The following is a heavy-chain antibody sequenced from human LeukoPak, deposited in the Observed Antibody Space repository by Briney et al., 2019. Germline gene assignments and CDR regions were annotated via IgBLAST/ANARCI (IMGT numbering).Heavy chain of an antibody. Sequence: PSETLSLTCAVYGGSFSDYYWSWIRQPPGKGLEWIGEINHGGSTNYNPSLKSRVTISVDTSKNQFSLKLSSVTAADTAVYYCAREYYYGSGSYLYDYWGQGTLVTVSS. D-gene: IGHD3-10*01. V-gene: IGHV4-34*01. CDR2: INHGGST. CDR1: GGSFSDYY. J-gene: IGHJ4*02. CDR3: AREYYYGSGSYLYDY.